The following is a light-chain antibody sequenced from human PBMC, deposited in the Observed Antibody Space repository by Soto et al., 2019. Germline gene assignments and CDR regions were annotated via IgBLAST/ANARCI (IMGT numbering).Light chain of an antibody. CDR1: QGVSSY. J-gene: IGKJ2*01. V-gene: IGKV3-11*01. CDR2: DAS. CDR3: QQRSNWPPMYT. Sequence: EIVLTQSQATLSLSPGERATLSCRASQGVSSYLAWYQQKPGQAPRLLIYDASNRATGIPARFSGSGSGTDFSLTISSLEPEDFAVYYCQQRSNWPPMYTFGQGTKLEIK.